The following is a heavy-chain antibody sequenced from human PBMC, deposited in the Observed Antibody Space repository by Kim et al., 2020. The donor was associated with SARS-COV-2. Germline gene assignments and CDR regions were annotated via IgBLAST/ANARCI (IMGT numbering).Heavy chain of an antibody. V-gene: IGHV3-30*18. CDR3: AKDLATGYF. Sequence: QRHYCAAYGSRSSSNGRAWGRQAPGKGLEWVAVISYDESKTYYADSVKGRFTISRDTSKNTVYLQMNSLRTDDTAVYYCAKDLATGYF. CDR2: ISYDESKT. CDR1: GSRSSSNG. J-gene: IGHJ4*03.